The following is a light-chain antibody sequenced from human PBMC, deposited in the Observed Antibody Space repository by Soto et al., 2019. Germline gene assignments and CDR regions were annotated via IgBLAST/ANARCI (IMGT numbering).Light chain of an antibody. V-gene: IGKV2-28*01. CDR2: LGS. CDR3: MQALQTPVT. CDR1: QSLLHSDGYNY. Sequence: DVVLTQSPLSLPVTPGEPASISCRSSQSLLHSDGYNYLDWYLQKPGQSPQLLIYLGSNRASGVPDRFGGSGSGTDFTLRISRVEAEDVGVYYCMQALQTPVTFGQGTKVEIK. J-gene: IGKJ1*01.